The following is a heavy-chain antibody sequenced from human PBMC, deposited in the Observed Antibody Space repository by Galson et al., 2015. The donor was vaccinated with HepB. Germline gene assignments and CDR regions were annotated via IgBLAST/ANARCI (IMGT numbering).Heavy chain of an antibody. V-gene: IGHV6-1*01. D-gene: IGHD1-1*01. CDR1: GDSVSSNSAA. Sequence: CAISGDSVSSNSAAWNWIRQSPSRGLEWLGRAYYRSKWYNNYAVSVKSRITINPDTTKNQFSLQLNSVTPEDTAVYYCTRGDLEMTYWGQGTLVTVSS. J-gene: IGHJ4*02. CDR2: AYYRSKWYN. CDR3: TRGDLEMTY.